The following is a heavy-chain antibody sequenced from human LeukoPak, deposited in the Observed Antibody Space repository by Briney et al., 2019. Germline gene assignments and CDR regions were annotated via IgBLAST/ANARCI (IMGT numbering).Heavy chain of an antibody. J-gene: IGHJ4*02. Sequence: ASVKVSCKASANTFTGYHMHWVRQAPGQGLEWMGIINPSGGSTSYAQKFQGRVTMTRDMSTSTVYMELSSLRSEDTAVYYCARGPHYYDSSGQGYWGQGTLVTVSS. D-gene: IGHD3-22*01. CDR2: INPSGGST. CDR1: ANTFTGYH. CDR3: ARGPHYYDSSGQGY. V-gene: IGHV1-46*01.